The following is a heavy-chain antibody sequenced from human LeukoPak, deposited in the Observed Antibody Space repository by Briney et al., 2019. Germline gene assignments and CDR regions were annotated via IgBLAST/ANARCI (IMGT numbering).Heavy chain of an antibody. J-gene: IGHJ3*02. CDR1: GFTFSAYA. V-gene: IGHV3-23*01. CDR3: ARDPNGDYIGAFDM. Sequence: GGSLRLSCTASGFTFSAYAMMWVRQAPGKGPEWVSAIRGGGGSAFYADSVKGRFAISRDNSKYTLFLQMNSLRAEDTAVYYCARDPNGDYIGAFDMWGPGTMVTVSS. D-gene: IGHD4-17*01. CDR2: IRGGGGSA.